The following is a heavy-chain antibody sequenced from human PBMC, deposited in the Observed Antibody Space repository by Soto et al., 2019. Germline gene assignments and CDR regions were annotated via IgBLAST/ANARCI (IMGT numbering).Heavy chain of an antibody. CDR1: GYTFANYY. J-gene: IGHJ1*01. CDR2: IRPSGGRT. Sequence: VKVSCKASGYTFANYYVHWVRQAPGQGLEWLVIIRPSGGRTEYAQRFQGRVTMTRDTSTSNAYLQWTRLKASDTAIYYCSKFKYSTSVRYLKHWGQGTPVTVS. CDR3: SKFKYSTSVRYLKH. V-gene: IGHV1-46*01. D-gene: IGHD6-6*01.